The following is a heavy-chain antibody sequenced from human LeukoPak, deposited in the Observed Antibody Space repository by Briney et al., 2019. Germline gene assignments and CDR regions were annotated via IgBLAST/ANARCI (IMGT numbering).Heavy chain of an antibody. CDR3: ARSPGGAFDI. D-gene: IGHD3-10*01. J-gene: IGHJ3*02. V-gene: IGHV4-59*01. Sequence: SETLSLTCTVSGGSITNFCGGWIRQSPGKGLELIGYIYYSGTTNYSPSLKSRVSISVDTSKKQFSLKLSSVTAADTAVYYCARSPGGAFDIWGQGTMVTVSS. CDR1: GGSITNFC. CDR2: IYYSGTT.